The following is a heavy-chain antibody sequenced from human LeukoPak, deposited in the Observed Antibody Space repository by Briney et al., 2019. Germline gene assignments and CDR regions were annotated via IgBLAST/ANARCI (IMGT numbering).Heavy chain of an antibody. Sequence: PGGSLRLSCAASGFTVTNNDMNWVRQAPGKGLEWVSVINSGGSTYFADSVKGRFTVSRDNSKNTLSLQMNSLRAEDTSVYYCARDLISGPATHDAWGEGGLVTVS. J-gene: IGHJ5*02. CDR2: INSGGST. CDR1: GFTVTNND. V-gene: IGHV3-66*01. CDR3: ARDLISGPATHDA. D-gene: IGHD2-15*01.